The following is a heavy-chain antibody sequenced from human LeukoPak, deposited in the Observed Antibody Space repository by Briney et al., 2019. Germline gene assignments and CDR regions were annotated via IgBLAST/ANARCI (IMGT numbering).Heavy chain of an antibody. CDR1: GFTFSTYA. Sequence: GGSLRLSCAASGFTFSTYALNWVRQAPGKGLEWVSAISDSGGAIFYADSVKGRFTMSRDTSKSSLFLQMNSLRAEDTALYYCARIGSAAFTDYWGQGTLVTVSS. CDR3: ARIGSAAFTDY. J-gene: IGHJ4*02. CDR2: ISDSGGAI. V-gene: IGHV3-23*01. D-gene: IGHD3-3*02.